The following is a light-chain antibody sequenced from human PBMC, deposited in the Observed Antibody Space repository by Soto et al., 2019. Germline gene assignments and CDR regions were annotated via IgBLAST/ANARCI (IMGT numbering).Light chain of an antibody. CDR3: LQYNSYS. V-gene: IGKV1-5*03. CDR1: QSIGRW. J-gene: IGKJ2*01. CDR2: QAS. Sequence: DIQMTQSPSTLSASVGDRVTITCRASQSIGRWLAWYQQKPGKAPTLLISQASTLQGGVPSRFSGRGSGTEFTLAIDSLQPEDFATYDCLQYNSYSFGQGTKVEIK.